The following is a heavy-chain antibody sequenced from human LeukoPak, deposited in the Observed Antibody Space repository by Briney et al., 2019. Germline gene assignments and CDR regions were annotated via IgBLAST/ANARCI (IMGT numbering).Heavy chain of an antibody. V-gene: IGHV4-34*01. J-gene: IGHJ3*02. CDR1: GGSFSGYY. CDR2: INHSGST. CDR3: ARGESPPDAFDI. Sequence: SETLSLTCAVYGGSFSGYYWSWIRQPPGKGLEWIGEINHSGSTNYNPSLRSRVTISVDTSKNQFSLKLSSVTAADTAVYYCARGESPPDAFDIWGQGTMVTVSS.